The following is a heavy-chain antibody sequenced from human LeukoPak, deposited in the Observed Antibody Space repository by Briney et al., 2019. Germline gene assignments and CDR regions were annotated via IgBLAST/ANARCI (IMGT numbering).Heavy chain of an antibody. Sequence: SETLSLTCAVYGGSFSGYYWSWIRQPPGKGLEWIGEINHSGSTNYNPSLKSRVTISVDTSKNQFSLKLSSVTAADTAVYYCARSYYDSSGYRDAFDIWGQGTIVTVSS. D-gene: IGHD3-22*01. CDR1: GGSFSGYY. V-gene: IGHV4-34*01. J-gene: IGHJ3*02. CDR3: ARSYYDSSGYRDAFDI. CDR2: INHSGST.